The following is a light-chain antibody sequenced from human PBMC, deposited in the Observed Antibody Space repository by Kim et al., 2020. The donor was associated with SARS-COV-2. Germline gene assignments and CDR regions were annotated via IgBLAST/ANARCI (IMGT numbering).Light chain of an antibody. V-gene: IGKV3-11*01. Sequence: EIVLTQSPATQSLSPGERATLSCRASQSVSSYLAWYQQKPGQAPRLLIYDASNRATGIPARFSGSGSGTDFTLTISSLEPEDFAVYYCQQRSNWPIPFGQGTRLEIK. CDR3: QQRSNWPIP. J-gene: IGKJ5*01. CDR2: DAS. CDR1: QSVSSY.